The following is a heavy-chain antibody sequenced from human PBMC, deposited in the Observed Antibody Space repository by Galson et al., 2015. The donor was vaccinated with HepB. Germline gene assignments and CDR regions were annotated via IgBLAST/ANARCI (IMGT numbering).Heavy chain of an antibody. Sequence: SLRLSCAGSGITFSNFAVSWVRQAPGKGLEWVSSLSASGRTYYADSVKGRITISRDNATNTLYLQMNSLRAEDTAVYYCAKQLWYPDPTDYWGQGTLVTVSS. J-gene: IGHJ4*02. CDR3: AKQLWYPDPTDY. D-gene: IGHD3-10*01. CDR2: LSASGRT. V-gene: IGHV3-23*01. CDR1: GITFSNFA.